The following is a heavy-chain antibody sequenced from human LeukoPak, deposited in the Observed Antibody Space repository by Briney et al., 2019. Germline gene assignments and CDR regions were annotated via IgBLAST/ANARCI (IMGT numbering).Heavy chain of an antibody. D-gene: IGHD3-9*01. V-gene: IGHV1-2*02. Sequence: ASVKVSCKASGYTFTAYYMHWVRQAPGQGLEWMGWIKPKSGGTSYAQNFQGRVTMTRDTSISTAYMELSTLRSDDTAVYYCARDLVDPIYFHFYMDVWGKGTTVTVSS. CDR3: ARDLVDPIYFHFYMDV. CDR2: IKPKSGGT. J-gene: IGHJ6*03. CDR1: GYTFTAYY.